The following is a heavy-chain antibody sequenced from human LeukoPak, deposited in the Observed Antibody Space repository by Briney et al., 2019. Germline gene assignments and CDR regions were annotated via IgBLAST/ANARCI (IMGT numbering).Heavy chain of an antibody. CDR2: FNPNTGGT. D-gene: IGHD3-3*01. CDR3: AKGGRFLEWLPPYYYYYYYMDV. V-gene: IGHV1-2*02. CDR1: GYTFTDYY. J-gene: IGHJ6*03. Sequence: ASVKVSCKASGYTFTDYYIHWVRQAPGQGLEWMGWFNPNTGGTTTAPKFQDRVSMTRDLSTSTAHMELTRLTSDDTAVYYCAKGGRFLEWLPPYYYYYYYMDVWGKGTTVTVSS.